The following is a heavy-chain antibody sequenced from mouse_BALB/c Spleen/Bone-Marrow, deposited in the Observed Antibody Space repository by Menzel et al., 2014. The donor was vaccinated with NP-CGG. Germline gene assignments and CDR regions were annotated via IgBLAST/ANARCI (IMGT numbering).Heavy chain of an antibody. Sequence: QVQLQQSGAELVRPGVSVKISCKGSGYTFTDYAMHWVKQSHAKSLEWIGVISTYYGDASYNQKFKGKATMTVDKSSSTTYMERARLTAEDSAFCYRARDAMDYWGQGTSVTVSS. CDR3: ARDAMDY. CDR1: GYTFTDYA. J-gene: IGHJ4*01. CDR2: ISTYYGDA. V-gene: IGHV1S137*01.